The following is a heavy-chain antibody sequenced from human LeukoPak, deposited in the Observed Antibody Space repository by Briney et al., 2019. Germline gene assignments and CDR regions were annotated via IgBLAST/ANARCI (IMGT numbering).Heavy chain of an antibody. Sequence: GGSLRLSCAASGFTFSSYEMNWVRQAPGKGLEWVSYISSSGSTIYYADSVKGRFTISRDNAKNSLYLQMNSLRAGDTAIYYCAKDRRLASFDYGGQGTLVTVSS. J-gene: IGHJ4*02. V-gene: IGHV3-48*03. CDR2: ISSSGSTI. CDR1: GFTFSSYE. CDR3: AKDRRLASFDY. D-gene: IGHD6-25*01.